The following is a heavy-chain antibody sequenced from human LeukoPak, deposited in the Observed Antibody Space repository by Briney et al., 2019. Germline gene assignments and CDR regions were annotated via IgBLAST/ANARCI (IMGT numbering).Heavy chain of an antibody. CDR1: GFTFSSYW. Sequence: PGGSLRLSCETSGFTFSSYWMTWVRQAPGKGLEWVGRIKSKTDGGTTDYAAPVKGRFTISRDDSKNTLYLQMNSLKTEDTAVYYCTTEWELQGYDAFDIWGQGTMVTVSS. V-gene: IGHV3-15*01. CDR2: IKSKTDGGTT. J-gene: IGHJ3*02. CDR3: TTEWELQGYDAFDI. D-gene: IGHD1-26*01.